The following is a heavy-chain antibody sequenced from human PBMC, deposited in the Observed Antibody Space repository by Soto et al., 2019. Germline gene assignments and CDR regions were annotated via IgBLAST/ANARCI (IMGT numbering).Heavy chain of an antibody. D-gene: IGHD3-9*01. J-gene: IGHJ4*02. CDR2: IFYRGTT. V-gene: IGHV4-30-4*01. Sequence: SETLSLTCTVSGGSISSGDYYWSWVRQPPGKGLEWIGYIFYRGTTYYNASLKSRLSMSVDTSKNQFSLKLTSVTATDTARYFCARAFYDVLTGYYVRYFDHWGQGVLVTVSS. CDR1: GGSISSGDYY. CDR3: ARAFYDVLTGYYVRYFDH.